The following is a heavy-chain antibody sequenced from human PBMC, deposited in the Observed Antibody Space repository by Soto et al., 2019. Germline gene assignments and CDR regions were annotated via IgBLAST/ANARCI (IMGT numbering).Heavy chain of an antibody. CDR3: ARGRDGYNWRFDP. V-gene: IGHV4-31*03. Sequence: SETLSLTCTVSGGSISSGGYYWSWIRQHPGKGLEWIGYIYYSGSTYYNPSLKSRVTISVDTSKNQFSLKLSSVTAADTAVYYFARGRDGYNWRFDPSGQGTLVTVSS. CDR1: GGSISSGGYY. CDR2: IYYSGST. J-gene: IGHJ5*02. D-gene: IGHD5-12*01.